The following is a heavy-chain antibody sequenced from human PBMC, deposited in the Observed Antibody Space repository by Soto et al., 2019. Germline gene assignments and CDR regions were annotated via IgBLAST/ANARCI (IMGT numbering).Heavy chain of an antibody. J-gene: IGHJ4*02. CDR2: ISGSEK. CDR1: GFTFSSYA. CDR3: ARDRSRSFDY. V-gene: IGHV3-7*01. Sequence: PGGSLRLSCAASGFTFSSYAMSWVRQAPGKGLEWVSAISGSEKYYVDSVKGRFTISRDNAKNSLYLQMNSLRAEDTAVYYCARDRSRSFDYWGQGTLVTVSS.